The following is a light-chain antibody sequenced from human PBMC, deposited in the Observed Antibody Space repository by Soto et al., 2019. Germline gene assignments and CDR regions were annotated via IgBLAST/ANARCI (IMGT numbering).Light chain of an antibody. CDR3: RSYSISTAYL. CDR1: SRDVGGYDY. Sequence: QSALTQPASVSGSPGQSVTISWTGSSRDVGGYDYVSWYQLHPGKATNLMVFEVSNRPSGVSYRFSGSKSGTPASLTISGLQAEDEADYFCRSYSISTAYLFGTGTKVTVL. CDR2: EVS. J-gene: IGLJ1*01. V-gene: IGLV2-14*01.